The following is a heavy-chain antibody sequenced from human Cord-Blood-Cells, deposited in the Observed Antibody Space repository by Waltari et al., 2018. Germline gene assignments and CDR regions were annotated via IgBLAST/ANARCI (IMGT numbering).Heavy chain of an antibody. CDR1: GFTITSIS. D-gene: IGHD6-6*01. Sequence: EVQLVETGGGLIQPGGSLRLSCAASGFTITSISMSWVRQAPGKGLEWVSVIYSGGSTYYADSVKGRFTISRDNSKNTLYLQMNSLRAEDTAVYYCARDRKYFDYWGQGTLVTVSS. CDR2: IYSGGST. J-gene: IGHJ4*02. CDR3: ARDRKYFDY. V-gene: IGHV3-53*02.